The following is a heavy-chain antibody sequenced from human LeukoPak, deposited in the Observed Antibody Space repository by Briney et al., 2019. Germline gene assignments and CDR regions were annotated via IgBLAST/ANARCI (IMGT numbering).Heavy chain of an antibody. Sequence: QLWGSLRLSCTASGFTFDDYAMHWVRQAPGKSLEWVSFISWDGGSTYYADSVKGRFTISRDNSKNSLYLQMNSLRAEDTAVYYCASVVRGFYWGQGTLVTVSS. V-gene: IGHV3-43D*04. CDR2: ISWDGGST. J-gene: IGHJ4*02. CDR1: GFTFDDYA. D-gene: IGHD3-10*01. CDR3: ASVVRGFY.